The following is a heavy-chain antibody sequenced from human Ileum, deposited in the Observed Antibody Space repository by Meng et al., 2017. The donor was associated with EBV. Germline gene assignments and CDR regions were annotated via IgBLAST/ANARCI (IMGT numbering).Heavy chain of an antibody. V-gene: IGHV4-4*02. CDR3: LRGSGGSV. D-gene: IGHD3-10*01. Sequence: QMEVRESGPSLVKPSEPLSLPCAVSGAPMSNRNWWAWVRQPPGNGLEWIGKIPHRGSSAYNPSLKSRVSMSIDKSKNQFSLKLTSVTAADTAVYHCLRGSGGSVWGQGTLVTVSS. CDR1: GAPMSNRNW. CDR2: IPHRGSS. J-gene: IGHJ1*01.